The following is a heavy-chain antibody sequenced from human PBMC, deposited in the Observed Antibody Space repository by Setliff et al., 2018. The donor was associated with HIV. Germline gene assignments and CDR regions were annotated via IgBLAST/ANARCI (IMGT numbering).Heavy chain of an antibody. V-gene: IGHV3-23*01. Sequence: GGSLRLSCAVSGFNFNDYAMSWVRQAPGKGLEWVSAISGSGGSTYYADSVKGRFTISRDNSKNTLYLQMNSLRAEDTAVYYCAREWGRSDYYDSSGSKGYFDYWGQGTLVTVSS. J-gene: IGHJ4*02. CDR2: ISGSGGST. CDR3: AREWGRSDYYDSSGSKGYFDY. CDR1: GFNFNDYA. D-gene: IGHD3-22*01.